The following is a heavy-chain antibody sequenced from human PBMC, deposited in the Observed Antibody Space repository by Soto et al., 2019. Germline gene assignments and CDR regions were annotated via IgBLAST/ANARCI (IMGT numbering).Heavy chain of an antibody. J-gene: IGHJ4*02. D-gene: IGHD5-12*01. CDR2: IYYSGST. CDR3: ARLYTGYEAFDY. CDR1: GGSINSGDYY. Sequence: SETLSLTCSVSGGSINSGDYYCSWIRQSPGKGLEWIGYIYYSGSTYYNPSLKSRSTISIDTSKNQFFLDVDSVTAADTAVYYCARLYTGYEAFDYWGQGTLVTV. V-gene: IGHV4-30-4*01.